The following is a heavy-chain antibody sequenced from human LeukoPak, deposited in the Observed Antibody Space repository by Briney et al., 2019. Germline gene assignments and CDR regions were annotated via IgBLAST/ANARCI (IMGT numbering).Heavy chain of an antibody. Sequence: SETLSLTCTVSGGSISSYYWSWIRQPAGKGLEWIGRLYTSGSTNYNPSLKSRVTMSVDTSKNPFSLKLSSVTAADTAVYYCASDRYGDSSLISDGVPAFDIWGQGTMVTVSS. CDR2: LYTSGST. CDR3: ASDRYGDSSLISDGVPAFDI. J-gene: IGHJ3*02. CDR1: GGSISSYY. D-gene: IGHD4-17*01. V-gene: IGHV4-4*07.